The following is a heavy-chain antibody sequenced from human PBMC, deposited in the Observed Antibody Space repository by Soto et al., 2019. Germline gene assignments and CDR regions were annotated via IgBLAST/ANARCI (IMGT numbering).Heavy chain of an antibody. CDR2: IKLKVDGGST. V-gene: IGHV3-15*01. J-gene: IGHJ4*02. CDR1: GFSFSNAW. Sequence: DVQLVESGGGLVKPGGSLRLSCVASGFSFSNAWMNWVRQAPGKGLEWVGRIKLKVDGGSTSYAAPVKGRFTLSRDDSKNTLYLKMNSLKTDDTAVYYCTGGDIAGDFDYWGQGTLVTVSS. D-gene: IGHD5-12*01. CDR3: TGGDIAGDFDY.